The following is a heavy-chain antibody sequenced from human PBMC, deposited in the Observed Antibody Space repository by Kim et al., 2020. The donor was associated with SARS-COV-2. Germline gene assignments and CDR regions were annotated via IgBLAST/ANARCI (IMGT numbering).Heavy chain of an antibody. D-gene: IGHD3-3*01. CDR3: AKGDRFLEWLEPGAYGMDV. V-gene: IGHV3-23*03. Sequence: GGSLRLSCAASGFTFSSYAMSWVRQAPGKGLEWVSVIYSGGSSTYYADSVKGRFTISRDNSKNTLYLQMNSLRAEDTAVYYCAKGDRFLEWLEPGAYGMDVWGQGTTVTVSS. CDR1: GFTFSSYA. J-gene: IGHJ6*02. CDR2: IYSGGSST.